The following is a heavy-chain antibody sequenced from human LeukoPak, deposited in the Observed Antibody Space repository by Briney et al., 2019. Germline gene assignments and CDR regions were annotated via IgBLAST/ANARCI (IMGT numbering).Heavy chain of an antibody. J-gene: IGHJ1*01. D-gene: IGHD3-10*01. CDR1: GFTFSSYW. Sequence: PGGSLRLSCAASGFTFSSYWMSWVRQAPGKGLEWVANIKQDGSEKYYVDSVKGRFTISRDNAKNSLYLQMNSLRAEDTAVYYCGSGSLGEYFQHWGQGTLVTVSS. V-gene: IGHV3-7*01. CDR3: GSGSLGEYFQH. CDR2: IKQDGSEK.